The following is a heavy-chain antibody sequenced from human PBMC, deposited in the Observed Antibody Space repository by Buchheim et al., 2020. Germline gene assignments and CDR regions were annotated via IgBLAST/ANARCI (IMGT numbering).Heavy chain of an antibody. Sequence: QVQLVESGGGVVQPGRSLRLSCAASGFTFRSYAMHWVRQAPGKGLAWVAVISYDGSNKYYADSVKGRFTISRDNSKNTLYLQMNSLRAEDTAVYYCARDYNWNCADYWGQGTL. J-gene: IGHJ4*02. CDR1: GFTFRSYA. V-gene: IGHV3-30*04. CDR3: ARDYNWNCADY. CDR2: ISYDGSNK. D-gene: IGHD1-7*01.